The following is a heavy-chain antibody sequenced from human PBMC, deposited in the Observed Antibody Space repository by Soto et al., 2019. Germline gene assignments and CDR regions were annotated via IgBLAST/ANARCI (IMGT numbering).Heavy chain of an antibody. Sequence: VQLVQAGGGVKKPWSSGEVSCKASGGTFSSYAISWVRQAPGPGAGWMGGIIPIFGTGNYPQKVQGRVTITADESTSTAYMELSSLRSEDTAVYYCARPEPHYYYGMDVWGQGTTVTVSS. CDR3: ARPEPHYYYGMDV. J-gene: IGHJ6*02. CDR2: IIPIFGTG. CDR1: GGTFSSYA. V-gene: IGHV1-69*12.